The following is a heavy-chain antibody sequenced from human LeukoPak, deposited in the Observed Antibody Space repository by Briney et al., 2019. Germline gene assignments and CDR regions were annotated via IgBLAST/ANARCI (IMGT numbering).Heavy chain of an antibody. V-gene: IGHV1-69*01. CDR1: GGTFSSYA. CDR3: ARPPRPYYYDSSGYTSGYFDY. J-gene: IGHJ4*02. CDR2: SIPIFGTA. Sequence: GASVKVSCKASGGTFSSYAISWGRQAPGHGLEWMGGSIPIFGTANYAQKFQGRVTITADESTSTAYMELSSLRSEDTAVYYCARPPRPYYYDSSGYTSGYFDYWGQGTLVTVYS. D-gene: IGHD3-22*01.